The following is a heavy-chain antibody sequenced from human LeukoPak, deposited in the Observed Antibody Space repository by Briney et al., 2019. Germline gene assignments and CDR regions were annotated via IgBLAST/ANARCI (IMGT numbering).Heavy chain of an antibody. CDR2: IYQGGNI. J-gene: IGHJ4*02. CDR1: GVTVTRNY. CDR3: AKAGIYDYVWGSYLVD. V-gene: IGHV3-53*01. D-gene: IGHD3-16*01. Sequence: GGSLRLSCAASGVTVTRNYMRWVRQARGKGVQWVSVIYQGGNIYYADSVKGRLIISRDNSKNTRSLQMNSLTAEDTAVYYCAKAGIYDYVWGSYLVDWGQGTLVTVSS.